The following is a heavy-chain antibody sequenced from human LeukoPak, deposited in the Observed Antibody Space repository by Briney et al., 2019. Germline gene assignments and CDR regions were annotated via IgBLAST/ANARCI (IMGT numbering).Heavy chain of an antibody. CDR1: GYTFTSYG. V-gene: IGHV1-18*01. J-gene: IGHJ6*03. Sequence: ASVKVSCKASGYTFTSYGISWVRQAPGQGLEWMGWISAYNGNTNYAQKFQGRVTMTTDTSASTAYMELRSLRSDDTAVYYCARDGYYYYYMDVWGKGTTVTVSS. CDR3: ARDGYYYYYMDV. CDR2: ISAYNGNT.